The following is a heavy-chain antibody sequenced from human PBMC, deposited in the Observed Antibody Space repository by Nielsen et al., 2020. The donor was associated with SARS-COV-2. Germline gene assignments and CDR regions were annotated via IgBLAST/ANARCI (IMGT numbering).Heavy chain of an antibody. V-gene: IGHV3-13*01. J-gene: IGHJ2*01. CDR2: IDAADDT. CDR1: GFTFNSYD. Sequence: GGSLRLSCEASGFTFNSYDMHWVRRATGKGLEWVSSIDAADDTYYPGSVKGRFTISRENAKNSLYLQMNSLRAGDTAVYYCARVTPYGDFPYWYFDLWGRGTLVTVSS. D-gene: IGHD4-17*01. CDR3: ARVTPYGDFPYWYFDL.